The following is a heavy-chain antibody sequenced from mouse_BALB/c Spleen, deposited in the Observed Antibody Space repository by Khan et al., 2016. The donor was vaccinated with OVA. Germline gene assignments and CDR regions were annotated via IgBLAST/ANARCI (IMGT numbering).Heavy chain of an antibody. CDR2: IRYDGNS. V-gene: IGHV3-6*02. Sequence: VRLQQSGPGLVKPSQSLSLTCSVTGYSITSGYFWNWIRQFPGNKLEWMGYIRYDGNSNYNPSLKNRISITRDTSKNRFFLKLNSVTPEDTATYYCARGGSSGPAWFPYWGQGTLVTVSA. D-gene: IGHD3-1*01. J-gene: IGHJ3*01. CDR3: ARGGSSGPAWFPY. CDR1: GYSITSGYF.